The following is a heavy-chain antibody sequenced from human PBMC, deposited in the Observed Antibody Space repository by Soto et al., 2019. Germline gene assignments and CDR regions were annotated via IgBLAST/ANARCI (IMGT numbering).Heavy chain of an antibody. D-gene: IGHD3-3*01. CDR2: FDPEDGET. J-gene: IGHJ6*02. CDR1: GYTLTELS. V-gene: IGHV1-24*01. Sequence: VASVKVSCKVSGYTLTELSMHWVRQAPGKGLEWMGGFDPEDGETIYAQKFQGRVTMTEDTSTDTAYMELSSLRSEDTAVYYCATHTPWVTIFGVVITYYYYGMDVWGQGTTVT. CDR3: ATHTPWVTIFGVVITYYYYGMDV.